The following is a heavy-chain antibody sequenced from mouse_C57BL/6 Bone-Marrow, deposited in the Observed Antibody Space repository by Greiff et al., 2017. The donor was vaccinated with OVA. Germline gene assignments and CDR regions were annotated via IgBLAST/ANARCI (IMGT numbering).Heavy chain of an antibody. Sequence: QVQLQQSGAELVKPGASVKLSCKASGYTFTSYWMHWVKQRPGQGLEWIGMIHPNSGSTNYNEKFKSKATLTVDKSSSTAYMQLSSLTSEDSAVYYCARECNYWYFDVGGTGTAVTVTS. J-gene: IGHJ1*03. CDR2: IHPNSGST. CDR3: ARECNYWYFDV. CDR1: GYTFTSYW. V-gene: IGHV1-64*01.